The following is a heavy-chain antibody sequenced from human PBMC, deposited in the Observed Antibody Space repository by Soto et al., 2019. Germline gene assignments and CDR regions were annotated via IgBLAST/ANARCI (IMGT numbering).Heavy chain of an antibody. CDR3: AARITIFGVVNYYYGMDV. V-gene: IGHV4-61*01. CDR1: GGSVSSGSYY. D-gene: IGHD3-3*01. CDR2: IYYSGST. J-gene: IGHJ6*02. Sequence: SETLSLTCTVSGGSVSSGSYYWSWIRQPPGKGLEWIGYIYYSGSTNYNPSLKSRVTISVDTSKNQFSLKLSSVTAADTAVYYCAARITIFGVVNYYYGMDVWDQGTTVTVSS.